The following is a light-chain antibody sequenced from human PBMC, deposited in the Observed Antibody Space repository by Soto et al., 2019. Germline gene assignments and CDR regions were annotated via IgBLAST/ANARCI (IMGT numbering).Light chain of an antibody. CDR2: EVS. V-gene: IGLV2-8*01. Sequence: QSALTQPPSASGSPGQSVTISCTGTSSDVGGYNYFSWYQQHPGKAPKLMIYEVSERPSGVPDRFSGSKSGNTASLTVSGLQAEDEADYYCSSYAGSNNVIFVGGTKLTVL. CDR1: SSDVGGYNY. J-gene: IGLJ2*01. CDR3: SSYAGSNNVI.